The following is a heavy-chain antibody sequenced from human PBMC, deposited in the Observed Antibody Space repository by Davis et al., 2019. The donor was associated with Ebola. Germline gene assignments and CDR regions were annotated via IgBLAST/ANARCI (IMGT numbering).Heavy chain of an antibody. J-gene: IGHJ3*02. CDR3: AMKSFRWDDAFDI. CDR2: IFYSGNT. D-gene: IGHD5-24*01. V-gene: IGHV4-4*02. CDR1: GFMFSSYW. Sequence: PGGSLRLSCAASGFMFSSYWMSWVRQLPGKGLEWIGNIFYSGNTHYNPSLKSRVTMSVDTSKNQYSLNLSSVTAADTAVYYCAMKSFRWDDAFDIWGQGTMVTVSS.